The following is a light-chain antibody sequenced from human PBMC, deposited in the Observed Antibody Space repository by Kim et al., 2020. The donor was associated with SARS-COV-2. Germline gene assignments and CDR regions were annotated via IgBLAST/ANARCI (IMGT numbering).Light chain of an antibody. CDR1: IGSSSY. CDR3: QQRSNWHT. CDR2: DAT. Sequence: LSLSPRARASCCCRQSIGSSSYVAYYQQTPQQSPRLLIDDATKGATVSPAMFSSSASATFITLTSSCLEPEYFAVYYCQQRSNWHTFGQGTKLEI. J-gene: IGKJ2*01. V-gene: IGKV3D-11*01.